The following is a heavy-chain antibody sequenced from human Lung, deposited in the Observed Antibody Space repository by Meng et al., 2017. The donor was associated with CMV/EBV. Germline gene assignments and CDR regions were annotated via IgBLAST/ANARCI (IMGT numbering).Heavy chain of an antibody. J-gene: IGHJ6*02. D-gene: IGHD3-16*01. Sequence: ASXXVSCKASDYSFTSYGISWVRQATGQGLEWMGWINTYKGNTSYAQKFQGRVTMTTDTSTSTVYMELRSLRFDDTAMYYCARRITTYRIEVGALGTPVTVSS. CDR3: ARRITTYRIEV. V-gene: IGHV1-18*01. CDR1: DYSFTSYG. CDR2: INTYKGNT.